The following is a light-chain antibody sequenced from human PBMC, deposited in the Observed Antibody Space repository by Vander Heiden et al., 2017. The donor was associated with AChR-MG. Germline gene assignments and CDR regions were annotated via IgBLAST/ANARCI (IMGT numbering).Light chain of an antibody. CDR1: EDVSSW. CDR2: AAS. V-gene: IGKV1-12*01. J-gene: IGKJ4*01. Sequence: DIQMAQSPSSVFASVGDRVTITCRANEDVSSWLAWYQQKPGKAPKLLIYAASSLHSGVPSRFSGSGSGTHFTLTISSLQPEDFATYFCQQAISFPLTFGGGTRLEI. CDR3: QQAISFPLT.